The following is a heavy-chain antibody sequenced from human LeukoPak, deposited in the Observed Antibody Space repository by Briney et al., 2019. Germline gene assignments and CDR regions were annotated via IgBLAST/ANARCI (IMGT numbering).Heavy chain of an antibody. V-gene: IGHV1-2*02. Sequence: ASVKVSCKASGYTFTGYYIHWVRQAPGQGLEWMGWINPYSGGTYYAQKFQGRVTMTRDTSISTAFMELSRLRSDDAAMYYCARQYNSGWFDSWGQGTLVTVSS. J-gene: IGHJ5*01. D-gene: IGHD6-19*01. CDR1: GYTFTGYY. CDR3: ARQYNSGWFDS. CDR2: INPYSGGT.